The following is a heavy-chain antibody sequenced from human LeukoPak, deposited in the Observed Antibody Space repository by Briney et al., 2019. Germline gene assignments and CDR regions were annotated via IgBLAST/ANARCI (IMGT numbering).Heavy chain of an antibody. CDR1: GFTFSSYA. D-gene: IGHD5-12*01. Sequence: GGSLRLSCVASGFTFSSYAMHWVRQAPGKGLEWVSIISSGSSAIFSADSVKGRFTISRDNAKDSLYLQMNSLRAEDTAVYYCARDPGSGYEEHFDYWGQGTLVTVSS. CDR2: ISSGSSAI. V-gene: IGHV3-21*04. CDR3: ARDPGSGYEEHFDY. J-gene: IGHJ4*02.